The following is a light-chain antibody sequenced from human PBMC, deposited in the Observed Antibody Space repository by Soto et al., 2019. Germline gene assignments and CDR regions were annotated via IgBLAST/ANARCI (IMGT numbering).Light chain of an antibody. V-gene: IGLV2-23*03. CDR3: CSYAGSSTFVV. J-gene: IGLJ2*01. CDR1: SSDVGGYNY. Sequence: QSALTQPPSASGSPGQSVTISCTGTSSDVGGYNYVSWYQQHPGKAPKLMIYEGSRRPSGVSDRFSASKSGNTASLTISGLQAEDEADYHCCSYAGSSTFVVFGGGTKLTVL. CDR2: EGS.